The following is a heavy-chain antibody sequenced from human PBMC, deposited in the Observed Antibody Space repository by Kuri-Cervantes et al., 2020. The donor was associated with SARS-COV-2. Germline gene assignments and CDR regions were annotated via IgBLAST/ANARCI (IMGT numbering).Heavy chain of an antibody. D-gene: IGHD3-22*01. V-gene: IGHV3-53*01. CDR3: ASIVTGDSSGYY. CDR2: IYSGGST. J-gene: IGHJ4*02. CDR1: GFTVSSNY. Sequence: GGSLRLSCAASGFTVSSNYMSWVRQAPGKGLEWVSVIYSGGSTYYADSVKGRFTISRDNSKNTLYLQMNSLRAEDTAVYRCASIVTGDSSGYYWGQGTLVTVSS.